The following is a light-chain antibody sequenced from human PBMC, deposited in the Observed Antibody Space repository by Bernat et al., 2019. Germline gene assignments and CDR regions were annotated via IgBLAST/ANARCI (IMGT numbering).Light chain of an antibody. Sequence: QSSLTQPPSASGSPGQSVTISCTGTRREVGGYNYVSWFPQYTGKAPKIIIYDVSNRPSGVSTRFSGSPSGPTASLTIAGLQAEDEADYYCSSYTSSSKEVFGTGTKVTVL. CDR1: RREVGGYNY. V-gene: IGLV2-14*01. CDR3: SSYTSSSKEV. CDR2: DVS. J-gene: IGLJ1*01.